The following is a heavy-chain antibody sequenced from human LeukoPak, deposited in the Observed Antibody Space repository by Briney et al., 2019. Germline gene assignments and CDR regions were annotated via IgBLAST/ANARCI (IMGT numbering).Heavy chain of an antibody. J-gene: IGHJ4*02. CDR1: GFTFSNAW. V-gene: IGHV3-15*01. CDR2: IKSKTDGGTT. Sequence: GGSLRLSCAASGFTFSNAWMSWVRQAPGKGLEWVGRIKSKTDGGTTDYAAPVKGRFTISRDDSKNALYLQMNSLKIEDTAVYYCTTGPQEHCSGGSCYYFDYWGQGTLVTVSS. CDR3: TTGPQEHCSGGSCYYFDY. D-gene: IGHD2-15*01.